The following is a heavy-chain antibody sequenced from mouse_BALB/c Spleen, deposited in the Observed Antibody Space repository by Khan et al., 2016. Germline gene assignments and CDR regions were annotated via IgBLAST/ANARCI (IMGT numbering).Heavy chain of an antibody. CDR3: AKLTGTREVIDY. CDR2: IYPGDGDT. J-gene: IGHJ4*01. V-gene: IGHV1-80*01. Sequence: QVQLKQSGAELVRPGSSVKISCKASGYAFSSYWMNWVKQWPGQGLEWIGQIYPGDGDTNYNGKFKGKATMTADKSSSTAYMLLSSLTSEDSAVSFCAKLTGTREVIDYGGQGTSVTVSS. D-gene: IGHD4-1*01. CDR1: GYAFSSYW.